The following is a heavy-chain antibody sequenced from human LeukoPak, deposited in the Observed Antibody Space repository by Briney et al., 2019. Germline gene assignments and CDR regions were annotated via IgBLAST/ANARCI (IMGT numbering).Heavy chain of an antibody. D-gene: IGHD4-17*01. J-gene: IGHJ3*02. CDR3: ATGELIDYGDNVFPRNDAFDI. CDR1: GFTFSSNG. V-gene: IGHV3-30*02. CDR2: IQYDGSKK. Sequence: GGSLRLSCVAFGFTFSSNGMHWVRQAPGKGLEWVTFIQYDGSKKYYADSVKGRFTISRDNSKNTLYLEMNSLRAEDTAVYYCATGELIDYGDNVFPRNDAFDIWGQGTMVTVSS.